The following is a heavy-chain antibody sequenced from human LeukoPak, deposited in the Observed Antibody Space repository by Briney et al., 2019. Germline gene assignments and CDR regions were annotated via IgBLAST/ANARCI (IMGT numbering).Heavy chain of an antibody. J-gene: IGHJ4*02. CDR1: GFTFTDHY. CDR2: ISSGGDII. CDR3: ARDGQDPPYYFDY. D-gene: IGHD3/OR15-3a*01. Sequence: GGSLRLSCAASGFTFTDHYMSWVRQAPGKGLEWVSYISSGGDIIYYADSVKGRFTISRDNAKNSLYLQMNSLRAEDTAVYYCARDGQDPPYYFDYWGQGTLVTVSS. V-gene: IGHV3-11*04.